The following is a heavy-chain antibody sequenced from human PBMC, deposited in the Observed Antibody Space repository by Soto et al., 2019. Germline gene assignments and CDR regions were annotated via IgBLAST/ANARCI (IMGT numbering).Heavy chain of an antibody. V-gene: IGHV4-59*01. J-gene: IGHJ5*02. D-gene: IGHD2-2*01. Sequence: PSETLSLTCTVSGGSISSYYWSCIRQPPGKGQGWIGYIYYSGSTNYNPSLKSRVTISVDTSKNQFSLKLSSVTAADTAVYYCARASLGYCSSTSCRSNWFDPWGQGTLVTVSS. CDR2: IYYSGST. CDR3: ARASLGYCSSTSCRSNWFDP. CDR1: GGSISSYY.